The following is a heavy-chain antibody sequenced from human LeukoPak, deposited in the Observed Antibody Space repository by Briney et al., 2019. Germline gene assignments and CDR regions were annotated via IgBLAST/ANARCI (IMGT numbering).Heavy chain of an antibody. CDR1: GFTFNSYS. J-gene: IGHJ4*02. CDR3: ARALIGYYFDY. CDR2: ITGSSSYI. Sequence: PWGSLRLSCAASGFTFNSYSMNWVRQAPGKGLEWVSSITGSSSYIYYADSVKGRFTISRDNAKNSLYLHMNSLGAEDTAVYYCARALIGYYFDYWGQGTLVTVSS. V-gene: IGHV3-21*01. D-gene: IGHD2-8*01.